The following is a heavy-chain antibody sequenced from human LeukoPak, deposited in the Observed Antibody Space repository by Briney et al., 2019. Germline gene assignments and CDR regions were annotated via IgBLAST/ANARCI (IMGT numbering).Heavy chain of an antibody. J-gene: IGHJ4*02. CDR3: AEGAGYSSGWLIY. Sequence: GASVKVSCKASGGTFSSYAISWVRQAPGQGLEWMGRIIPILGIANYAQKFQGRVTITADKSTSTAYMELSSLRSEDTAVYYCAEGAGYSSGWLIYWGQGTLVTVSS. CDR2: IIPILGIA. CDR1: GGTFSSYA. V-gene: IGHV1-69*04. D-gene: IGHD6-19*01.